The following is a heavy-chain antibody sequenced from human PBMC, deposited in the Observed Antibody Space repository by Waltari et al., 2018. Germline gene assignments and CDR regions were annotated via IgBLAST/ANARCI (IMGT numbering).Heavy chain of an antibody. CDR2: INTGASDT. V-gene: IGHV3-74*01. CDR1: GFTFSNYW. D-gene: IGHD6-13*01. Sequence: EEQLVESGGGLVQPGGSLRLSCAASGFTFSNYWMHWVRQDPGKGLVWVSCINTGASDTRYADSVRGRFTISRDDAKNTVYLQMNSLGDEDTAVYYCARGLVTAVGYGDFWGQGTLVTVSS. J-gene: IGHJ4*02. CDR3: ARGLVTAVGYGDF.